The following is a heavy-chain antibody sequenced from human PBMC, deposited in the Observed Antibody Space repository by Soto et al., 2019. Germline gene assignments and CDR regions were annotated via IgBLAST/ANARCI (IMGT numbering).Heavy chain of an antibody. J-gene: IGHJ4*02. D-gene: IGHD6-19*01. V-gene: IGHV4-39*01. CDR2: IYYGGST. CDR1: GGSISSSSYY. Sequence: QLQLQESGPGLVKPSETLSLTCTVSGGSISSSSYYWGWIRQPPGKGLEWIGSIYYGGSTYYNPSLKSRVTISVDTSKNQFSLKLSHVTAEYTAVYYCASRLGSYSSETFHYWGQGTLVTVSS. CDR3: ASRLGSYSSETFHY.